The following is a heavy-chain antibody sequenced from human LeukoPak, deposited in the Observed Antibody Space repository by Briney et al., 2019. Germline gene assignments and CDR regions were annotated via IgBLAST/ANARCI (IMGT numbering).Heavy chain of an antibody. CDR3: ARDQATSGGGLDS. CDR1: GFTFSNYE. V-gene: IGHV3-53*01. D-gene: IGHD3-16*01. J-gene: IGHJ4*02. CDR2: IYTGGTT. Sequence: LPGGSLRLSCAASGFTFSNYEMNWVRQAPGKGLEWVSAIYTGGTTYYSDSVEGRFTISRDKSKNTLYLQMDSLRVEDTAVYYCARDQATSGGGLDSWGQGTLVTVSS.